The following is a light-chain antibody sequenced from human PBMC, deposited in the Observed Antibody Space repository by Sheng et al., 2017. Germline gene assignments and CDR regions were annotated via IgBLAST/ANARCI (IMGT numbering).Light chain of an antibody. J-gene: IGLJ3*02. V-gene: IGLV3-10*01. Sequence: SYELTQPPSVSVSPGQTARITCSGDALPKRHAYWYQQRSGQAPVLVIYEDNKRPSGIPERFSGSSSGTMATLTISGAQVEDEADYYCYSTDSSGNHRVFGGGTKLTVL. CDR1: ALPKRH. CDR3: YSTDSSGNHRV. CDR2: EDN.